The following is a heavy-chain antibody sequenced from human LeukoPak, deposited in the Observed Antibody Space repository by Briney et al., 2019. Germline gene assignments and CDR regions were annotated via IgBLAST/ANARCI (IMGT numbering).Heavy chain of an antibody. CDR1: GGSISSSSYY. Sequence: PSETLSLTCTVSGGSISSSSYYWGWIRQPPGTGLEWIGSIYYSGSTYYNPSLKSRVTISVDKSKNQFSLKLSSVTAADTAVYYCARVPQMYSSGWYYFDYWGQGTLVTVSS. V-gene: IGHV4-39*07. J-gene: IGHJ4*02. CDR2: IYYSGST. D-gene: IGHD6-19*01. CDR3: ARVPQMYSSGWYYFDY.